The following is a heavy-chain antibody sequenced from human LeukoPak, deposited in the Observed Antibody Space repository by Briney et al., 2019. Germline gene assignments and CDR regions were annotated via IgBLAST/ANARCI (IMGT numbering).Heavy chain of an antibody. CDR1: GYTSTSYY. V-gene: IGHV1-46*01. CDR2: INPSGGST. J-gene: IGHJ5*02. CDR3: ARDLGEDDSSGYYTYNWFDP. D-gene: IGHD3-22*01. Sequence: GASVKVSCKASGYTSTSYYMHWVRQAPGQGLEWMGIINPSGGSTSYAQKFQGRVTMTRDTSTSTVYMELSSLRSEDTAVYYCARDLGEDDSSGYYTYNWFDPWGQGTLVTVSS.